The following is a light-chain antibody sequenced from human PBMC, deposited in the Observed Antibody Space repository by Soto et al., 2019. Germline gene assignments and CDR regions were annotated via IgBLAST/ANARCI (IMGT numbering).Light chain of an antibody. V-gene: IGLV2-14*01. J-gene: IGLJ2*01. CDR2: EAA. Sequence: QSVLTQPASVSGSPGQSITISCTGTSDDIGANNYVSWYQHHPGKAPKILIYEAANRPSGISHRFSGSKSGNTASLTISGLQAEVEADYFCTSYTSASTLVFGGGTKLTVL. CDR3: TSYTSASTLV. CDR1: SDDIGANNY.